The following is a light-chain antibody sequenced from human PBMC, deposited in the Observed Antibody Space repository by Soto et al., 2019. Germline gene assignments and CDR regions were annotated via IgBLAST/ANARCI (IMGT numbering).Light chain of an antibody. CDR2: RNG. CDR3: CSYAGSYTHV. J-gene: IGLJ1*01. CDR1: SSNIGTYY. Sequence: QSVLTQPPSASGTPGQRVTISCSGSSSNIGTYYVDWYQQLPGTAPKLLIHRNGQRPSGVPDRFSGSKSGTSASLAISGLRSEDEADYYCCSYAGSYTHVFGTGTKVTVL. V-gene: IGLV1-47*01.